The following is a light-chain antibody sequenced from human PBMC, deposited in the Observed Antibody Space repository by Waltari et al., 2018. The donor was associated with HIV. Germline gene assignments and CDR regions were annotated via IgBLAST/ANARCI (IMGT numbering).Light chain of an antibody. Sequence: TVMTQSPATLSVSPGERATLSCKASQNIRNNLAWYQQRRGQAPRLLIYGASTRATGVPARFSGSGSGTDFSLTISSLQSEDFAAYYCQQYNDWPPITFGGGTKVEIK. V-gene: IGKV3-15*01. J-gene: IGKJ4*01. CDR3: QQYNDWPPIT. CDR1: QNIRNN. CDR2: GAS.